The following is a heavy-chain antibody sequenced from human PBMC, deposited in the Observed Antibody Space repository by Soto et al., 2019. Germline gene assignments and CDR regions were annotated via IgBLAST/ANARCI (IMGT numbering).Heavy chain of an antibody. CDR1: GFTFSSYA. CDR2: ISYDGSNK. CDR3: ARDLDYYFDE. V-gene: IGHV3-30-3*01. Sequence: SLRLSCAASGFTFSSYAMHWVRQAPGKGLEWVAVISYDGSNKYYADSVKGRFTISRDNSKNTLYLQMNSLRVEDTAVYFCARDLDYYFDERGQGTLVTVSS. J-gene: IGHJ4*02.